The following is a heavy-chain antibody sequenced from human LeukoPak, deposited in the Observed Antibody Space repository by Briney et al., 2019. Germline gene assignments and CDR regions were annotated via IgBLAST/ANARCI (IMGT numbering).Heavy chain of an antibody. CDR2: IKRKTDGGTA. J-gene: IGHJ4*02. Sequence: GGSLRLSCAASGFTFSHAWMSWVRRAPGKGLEWVGRIKRKTDGGTADHAAPVKGRFTISRDDSKNTLYLQMNSLKTEDTAVYYCTTVTDGGLDYWGQGTLVTVSS. V-gene: IGHV3-15*01. CDR3: TTVTDGGLDY. CDR1: GFTFSHAW.